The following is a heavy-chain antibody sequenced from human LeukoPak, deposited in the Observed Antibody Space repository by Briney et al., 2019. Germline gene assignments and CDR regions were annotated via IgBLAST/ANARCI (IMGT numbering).Heavy chain of an antibody. V-gene: IGHV4-38-2*02. CDR2: IYHSGST. CDR1: GYSISSGYC. CDR3: ARETITMVRGVIIDWFDP. Sequence: SETLSLTCTVSGYSISSGYCWGWIRQPPGKGLEWIGSIYHSGSTYYNPSLKSRVTISVDTSKNQFSLKLSSVTAADTAVYYCARETITMVRGVIIDWFDPWGQGTLVIVSS. J-gene: IGHJ5*02. D-gene: IGHD3-10*01.